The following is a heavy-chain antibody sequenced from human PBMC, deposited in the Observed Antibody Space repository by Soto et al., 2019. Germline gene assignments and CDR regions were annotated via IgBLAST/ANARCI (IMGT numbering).Heavy chain of an antibody. CDR2: IYYSGST. V-gene: IGHV4-59*01. Sequence: SETLSLTCTVSGGSISSYYWSWIRQPPGKGLEWIGYIYYSGSTNYNPSLKSRVTISVDTSKNQFSLKLSSVAAADTAVYYCARRYGASFDYWGQGTLVTVSS. CDR3: ARRYGASFDY. CDR1: GGSISSYY. J-gene: IGHJ4*02. D-gene: IGHD4-17*01.